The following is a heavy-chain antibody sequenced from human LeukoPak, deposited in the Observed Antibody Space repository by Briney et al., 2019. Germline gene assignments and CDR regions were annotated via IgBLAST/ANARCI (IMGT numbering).Heavy chain of an antibody. CDR3: ARVGERELPSPLDY. CDR2: ISAYNGNT. V-gene: IGHV1-18*01. Sequence: ASMKVSCKASGYTFTSYGISWVRQAPGQGLEWMGWISAYNGNTNYAQKLQGRVTMTTDTSTSTAYMELRSLRSDDTAVYYCARVGERELPSPLDYWGQGTLVTVSS. D-gene: IGHD1-26*01. J-gene: IGHJ4*02. CDR1: GYTFTSYG.